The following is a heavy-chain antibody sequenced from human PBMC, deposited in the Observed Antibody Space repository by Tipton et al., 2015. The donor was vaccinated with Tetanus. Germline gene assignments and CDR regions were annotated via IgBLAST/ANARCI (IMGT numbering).Heavy chain of an antibody. V-gene: IGHV4-31*02. Sequence: LRLSCTISGDSMSGEFDYWSWIRHLPGKGLEWIGYIHYRGTTLFNPSLKRRLTMSVDTSQNQFSLKLRSVTAADTAVYYCARDQGGGRVVRLNWFDPWGQGTLVTVSS. CDR2: IHYRGTT. D-gene: IGHD6-6*01. J-gene: IGHJ5*02. CDR1: GDSMSGEFDY. CDR3: ARDQGGGRVVRLNWFDP.